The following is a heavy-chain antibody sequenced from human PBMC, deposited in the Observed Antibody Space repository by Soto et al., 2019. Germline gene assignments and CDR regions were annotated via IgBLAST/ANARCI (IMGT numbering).Heavy chain of an antibody. CDR3: AKSWGNTWELYYFDS. CDR2: ISGAGGST. J-gene: IGHJ4*02. V-gene: IGHV3-23*01. Sequence: EMQLLESGGGLVQPGGSLRLSCAASGLIFETYSMSWVRQPPGKGLEWVSGISGAGGSTYYADSVKGRFTISRDNSKNTLYLQVNSLRTEDTAVYYCAKSWGNTWELYYFDSWGQGTLVTVSS. D-gene: IGHD1-7*01. CDR1: GLIFETYS.